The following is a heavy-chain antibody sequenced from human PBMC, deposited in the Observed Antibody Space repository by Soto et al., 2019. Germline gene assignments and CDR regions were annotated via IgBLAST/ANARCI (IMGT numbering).Heavy chain of an antibody. V-gene: IGHV3-23*01. D-gene: IGHD6-13*01. Sequence: PGGSLRLSCAASGFTFSSYAMSWVRQAPGKGLEWVSAISGSGGSTYYADSVKGRFTISRDNSKNTLCLQMNSLRAEDTAVYYCARGLAAAGTSYYFDYWGQGTLVTVSS. CDR3: ARGLAAAGTSYYFDY. J-gene: IGHJ4*02. CDR1: GFTFSSYA. CDR2: ISGSGGST.